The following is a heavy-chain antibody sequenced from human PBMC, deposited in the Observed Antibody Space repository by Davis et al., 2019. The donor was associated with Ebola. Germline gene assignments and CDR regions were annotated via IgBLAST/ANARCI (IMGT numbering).Heavy chain of an antibody. CDR2: INTGGGDT. CDR1: GYNFTQFA. CDR3: ARDSLPAQYTTIYYNVANFDY. D-gene: IGHD1-26*01. V-gene: IGHV1-3*04. J-gene: IGHJ4*02. Sequence: APSVTVSCKASGYNFTQFAMHWVRQAPGKGLEWMGWINTGGGDTKYSQKFQDRVTITRDTSASTTYMELTSLKSEDTTVYYCARDSLPAQYTTIYYNVANFDYWGQGTLVTVSS.